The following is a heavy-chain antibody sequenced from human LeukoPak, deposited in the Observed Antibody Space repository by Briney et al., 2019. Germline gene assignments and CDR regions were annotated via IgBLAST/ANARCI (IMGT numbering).Heavy chain of an antibody. J-gene: IGHJ3*02. Sequence: GGSLRLAFSVSGLTFSSDASGWGRQAPGNGLELVSAISCSAGSTYYADSVNCRFTISRDNSQNTLYLPMTRLTAEDTALSYCAKDSGRLTIFGVVPGAFDTWGPGTMVTVSS. D-gene: IGHD3-3*01. CDR2: ISCSAGST. CDR1: GLTFSSDA. V-gene: IGHV3-23*01. CDR3: AKDSGRLTIFGVVPGAFDT.